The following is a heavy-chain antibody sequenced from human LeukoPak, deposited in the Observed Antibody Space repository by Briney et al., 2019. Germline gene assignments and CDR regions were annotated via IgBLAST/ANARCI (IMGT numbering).Heavy chain of an antibody. CDR1: GYIFIHYY. CDR2: INPSSGDT. CDR3: ARGRAVWGNYYFDL. J-gene: IGHJ4*02. D-gene: IGHD3-16*01. V-gene: IGHV1-46*01. Sequence: ASVKVSSKASGYIFIHYYIHWVRQAPGQGLEWVGIINPSSGDTSYAQMFQGRVSMTRDTSTNTVYMELSSQRSEDTAVYYCARGRAVWGNYYFDLWGQGTLVTVSS.